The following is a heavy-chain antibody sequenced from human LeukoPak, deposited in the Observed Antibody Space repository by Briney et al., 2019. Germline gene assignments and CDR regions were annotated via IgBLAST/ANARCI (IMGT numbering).Heavy chain of an antibody. J-gene: IGHJ6*04. CDR2: IYYSGST. CDR1: GGSISSYY. D-gene: IGHD3-10*01. Sequence: SETLSLTCTVSGGSISSYYWSWIRQPPGKGLEWIGYIYYSGSTNYNPSLKSRVTISVDTSKNQFSLKLSSVTVADTAVYYCARETYYYGSGSYSQRMDVWGKGTTVTVSS. V-gene: IGHV4-59*01. CDR3: ARETYYYGSGSYSQRMDV.